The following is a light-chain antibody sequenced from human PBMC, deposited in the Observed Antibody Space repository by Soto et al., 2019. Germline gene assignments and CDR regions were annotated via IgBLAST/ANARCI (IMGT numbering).Light chain of an antibody. J-gene: IGLJ3*02. V-gene: IGLV1-44*01. CDR1: SSNIGSNT. CDR3: AAWDGSLNGWV. CDR2: SNV. Sequence: QSVLTRAPSASGTPGQRVTISCSGSSSNIGSNTVSWYQQVPGTAPKLLIYSNVQRPSGVPDRFSGSKSGTSASLAIGGLQSEDEADYYCAAWDGSLNGWVFGGGTKLTVL.